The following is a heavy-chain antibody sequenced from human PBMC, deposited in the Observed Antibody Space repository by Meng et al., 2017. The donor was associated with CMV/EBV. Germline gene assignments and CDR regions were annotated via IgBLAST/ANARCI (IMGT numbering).Heavy chain of an antibody. J-gene: IGHJ4*02. CDR3: AREGEGVVAATPHFDY. CDR2: INPSGGST. V-gene: IGHV1-46*01. D-gene: IGHD2-15*01. CDR1: GYTFTSYY. Sequence: QRQRVQSGAEVKKPGASVKVSCKASGYTFTSYYMHWVRQAPGQGLEWMGIINPSGGSTSYAQKFQGRVTMTRDTSTSTVYMELSSLRSEDTAVYYCAREGEGVVAATPHFDYWGQGTLVTVSS.